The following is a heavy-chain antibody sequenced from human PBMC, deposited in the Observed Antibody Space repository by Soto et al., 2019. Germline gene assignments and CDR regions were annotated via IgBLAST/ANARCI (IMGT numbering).Heavy chain of an antibody. J-gene: IGHJ6*04. Sequence: EVQLVDSGGGLVQHGGSRRLSCAASGFTFSGRSMHWVRQAPGKGLVWVSGIDNAGTDSTYADSVKGRFTSSRDNAKNMLYLQMHSLRVEDTAVSYCARGWFGPDVWGKGTTVTVSS. D-gene: IGHD3-10*01. CDR3: ARGWFGPDV. V-gene: IGHV3-74*01. CDR1: GFTFSGRS. CDR2: IDNAGTDS.